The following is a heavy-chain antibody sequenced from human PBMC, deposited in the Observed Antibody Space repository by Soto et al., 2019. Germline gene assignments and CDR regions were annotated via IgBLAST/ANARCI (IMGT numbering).Heavy chain of an antibody. V-gene: IGHV4-34*01. D-gene: IGHD6-13*01. CDR3: ASKYSSSWYRHPEYFQH. J-gene: IGHJ1*01. Sequence: SETLSLTCAVYGGSFSGYYWSWIRQPPGKGLEWIGEINHSGSTNYNPSLKSRVTISVDTSKNQFSLKLSSVTAADTAVYYCASKYSSSWYRHPEYFQHWGQGTLVTVSS. CDR1: GGSFSGYY. CDR2: INHSGST.